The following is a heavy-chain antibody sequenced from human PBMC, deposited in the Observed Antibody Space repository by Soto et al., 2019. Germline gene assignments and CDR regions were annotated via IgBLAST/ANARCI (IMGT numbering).Heavy chain of an antibody. D-gene: IGHD2-15*01. Sequence: QITLKESGPTLVKPTQTLTLTCTFSGFSLSTSGVGVGWIRQPPGKALEWLALIYWDDDKRYSPSLKSRLTITKDTSKNLVVLTMTNMYPVDTATYYCAHRPSYCSGGSCYSGFDYWGQGTLVTVSS. V-gene: IGHV2-5*02. J-gene: IGHJ4*02. CDR2: IYWDDDK. CDR3: AHRPSYCSGGSCYSGFDY. CDR1: GFSLSTSGVG.